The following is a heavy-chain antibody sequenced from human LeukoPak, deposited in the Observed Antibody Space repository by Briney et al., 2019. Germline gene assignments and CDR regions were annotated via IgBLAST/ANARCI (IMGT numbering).Heavy chain of an antibody. J-gene: IGHJ4*02. D-gene: IGHD3-9*01. CDR3: AKVMSVLRYFDWFPPLFDY. Sequence: GGSLRLSCAASGFTFSSYAMSWVRQAPGKGLEWVSAISGSGGSTYYADSVKGRFTISRDNSKNTLYLQMNSLRAEDTAVYYCAKVMSVLRYFDWFPPLFDYWGQGTLVTVSS. CDR2: ISGSGGST. CDR1: GFTFSSYA. V-gene: IGHV3-23*01.